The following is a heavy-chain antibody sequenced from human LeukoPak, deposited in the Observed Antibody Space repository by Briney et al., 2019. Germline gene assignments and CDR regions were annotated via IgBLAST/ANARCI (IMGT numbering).Heavy chain of an antibody. CDR1: GFTFSSYS. CDR2: ISSSSSYI. CDR3: ARSRGYGSGSYYS. V-gene: IGHV3-21*01. D-gene: IGHD3-10*01. Sequence: GGSLRLSCAASGFTFSSYSMNWVRQAPGKGLEWVSSISSSSSYIYYADSVKGRFTISRDNAKNSPYLQMNSLRAEDTAVYYCARSRGYGSGSYYSWGQGTLVTVSS. J-gene: IGHJ4*02.